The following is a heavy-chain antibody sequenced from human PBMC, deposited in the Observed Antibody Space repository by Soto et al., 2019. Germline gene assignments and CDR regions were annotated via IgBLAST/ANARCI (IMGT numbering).Heavy chain of an antibody. V-gene: IGHV3-21*01. Sequence: EVQLVESGGGLVKPGGSLRLSCAASGFTFSSYSMNWVRQAPGKGLEWVSSISSSSSYIYYADSVKGRFTISRDNAKKSLYLQMHSLRAEDTAVYYRARDVEIYIVKKKVAPQNYYYYGMDVWGQGTTVTFSS. CDR2: ISSSSSYI. J-gene: IGHJ6*02. D-gene: IGHD5-12*01. CDR1: GFTFSSYS. CDR3: ARDVEIYIVKKKVAPQNYYYYGMDV.